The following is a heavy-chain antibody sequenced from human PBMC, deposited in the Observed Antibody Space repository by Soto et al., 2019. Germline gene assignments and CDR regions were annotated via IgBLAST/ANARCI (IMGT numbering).Heavy chain of an antibody. D-gene: IGHD2-15*01. V-gene: IGHV1-58*01. CDR3: AAELYRGGRCCSFDS. CDR2: IVVGAGNT. Sequence: ASVKVSCNASGFTFTSSAVQWVRQARGQRLEWMGWIVVGAGNTNYAQELQERLTITRDMSTNTAYMELSSLRFEDTPVYYCAAELYRGGRCCSFDSWGHGTMVTVSS. CDR1: GFTFTSSA. J-gene: IGHJ3*02.